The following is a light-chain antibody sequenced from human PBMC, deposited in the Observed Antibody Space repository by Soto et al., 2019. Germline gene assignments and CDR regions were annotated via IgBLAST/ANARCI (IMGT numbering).Light chain of an antibody. J-gene: IGLJ1*01. Sequence: QSVLTQPPSVSGAPGQRVTISCSGSSSNIGDNPVNWYQQLPGAAPKLLIYINDQRPSGVPDRFSGSKSGTSASLAISGLQPEDEADYYCAAWDDSLNALFGTGTKVTVL. CDR1: SSNIGDNP. V-gene: IGLV1-44*01. CDR3: AAWDDSLNAL. CDR2: IND.